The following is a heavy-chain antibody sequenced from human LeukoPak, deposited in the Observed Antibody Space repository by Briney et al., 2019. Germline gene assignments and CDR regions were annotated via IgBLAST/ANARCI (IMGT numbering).Heavy chain of an antibody. D-gene: IGHD3-22*01. Sequence: GGSLRLSCVTSGSTFSDHYMDWVRQAPGKGLEWVARIRNRARGYTTDYAASAKGRFTISRDDSEGSLYLQTNSLQTEDTAVYYCATETKDSSAYYYFDYWGQGALVTVSS. J-gene: IGHJ4*02. V-gene: IGHV3-72*01. CDR3: ATETKDSSAYYYFDY. CDR2: IRNRARGYTT. CDR1: GSTFSDHY.